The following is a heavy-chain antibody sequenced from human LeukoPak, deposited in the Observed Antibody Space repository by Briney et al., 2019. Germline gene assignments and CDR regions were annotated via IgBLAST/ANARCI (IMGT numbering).Heavy chain of an antibody. J-gene: IGHJ3*02. CDR1: GGSFSGYY. Sequence: SETLSLTCAVYGGSFSGYYWSWIRQPPGKGLEWIGVINHSGSTNYNPSLKSRVTISVDTSKNQFSLKLSSVTAADTAVYYCARGPFPASYAFDIWGQGTMVTVSS. CDR3: ARGPFPASYAFDI. CDR2: INHSGST. V-gene: IGHV4-34*01.